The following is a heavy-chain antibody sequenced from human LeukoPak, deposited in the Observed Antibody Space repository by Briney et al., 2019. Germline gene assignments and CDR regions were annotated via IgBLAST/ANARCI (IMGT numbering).Heavy chain of an antibody. Sequence: PSQTLSLTCTVSGGSISSGGYYWSWIRQHPGKGLEWIGYIYYSGSTYYNPSLKSRATISVDTSKNQFSLKLSSVTAADTAVYYCARGDYSETEIDYWGQGTLVTVSS. CDR3: ARGDYSETEIDY. CDR2: IYYSGST. J-gene: IGHJ4*02. V-gene: IGHV4-31*03. CDR1: GGSISSGGYY. D-gene: IGHD4-11*01.